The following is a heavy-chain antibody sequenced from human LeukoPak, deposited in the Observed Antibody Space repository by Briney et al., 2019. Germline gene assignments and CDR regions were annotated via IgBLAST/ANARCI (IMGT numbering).Heavy chain of an antibody. CDR3: ARDTELSSSFAFDI. J-gene: IGHJ3*02. CDR2: ISLDGSER. Sequence: PGGSLRLSCAASGFTFSSYWMNWFRQAPGKGLEWVASISLDGSERYYVGSVKGRFTISRDNAKKSLYLRMNSLRAEDTAVYYCARDTELSSSFAFDIWGQGTLVTVSS. CDR1: GFTFSSYW. D-gene: IGHD6-13*01. V-gene: IGHV3-7*01.